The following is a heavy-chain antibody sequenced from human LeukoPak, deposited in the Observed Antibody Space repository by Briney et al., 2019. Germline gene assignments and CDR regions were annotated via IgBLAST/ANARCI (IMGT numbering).Heavy chain of an antibody. Sequence: PETLSLTCAVSGGSISSSNWWSWVRQPPGKGLEWIGEINHSGSTNYNPSLKSRVTISVDTSKNQFSLKLSSVTAADTAVYYCARGRYCSGGSCYSLYYYYYMDVWGKGTTVTVSS. V-gene: IGHV4-4*03. J-gene: IGHJ6*03. CDR2: INHSGST. CDR3: ARGRYCSGGSCYSLYYYYYMDV. CDR1: GGSISSSNW. D-gene: IGHD2-15*01.